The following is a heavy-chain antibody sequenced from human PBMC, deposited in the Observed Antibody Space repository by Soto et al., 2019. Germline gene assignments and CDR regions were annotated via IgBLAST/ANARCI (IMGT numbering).Heavy chain of an antibody. CDR2: IYWDNDK. CDR1: GFSLSSGVG. V-gene: IGHV2-5*02. Sequence: QITLKESGPTLVKPTETLTLTCTFSGFSLSSGVGVGWVRQPPGKALEWLAVIYWDNDKRSSPSLKSRLTNTKDTSKNHVFLTMTNMDPVDTATYYCSYRHWLVRGRGWFDPWGPGTLVTVSS. D-gene: IGHD6-19*01. J-gene: IGHJ5*02. CDR3: SYRHWLVRGRGWFDP.